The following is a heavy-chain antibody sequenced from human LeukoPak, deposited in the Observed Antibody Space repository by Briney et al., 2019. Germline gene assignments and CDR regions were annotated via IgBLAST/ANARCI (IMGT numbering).Heavy chain of an antibody. CDR2: ISSSENTT. V-gene: IGHV3-23*01. Sequence: PGGSLRLSCAASGFTFSSYAMSWVRQAPGKGLKWVSIISSSENTTYYADSVKGRFTISRDNSKNTLYLQMNSLRADDTAVYYRARDIYGGYDIWGQGTMVTVSS. CDR1: GFTFSSYA. D-gene: IGHD2-21*01. J-gene: IGHJ3*02. CDR3: ARDIYGGYDI.